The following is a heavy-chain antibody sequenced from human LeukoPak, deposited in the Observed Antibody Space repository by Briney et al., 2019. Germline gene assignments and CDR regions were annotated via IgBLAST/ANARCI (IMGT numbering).Heavy chain of an antibody. V-gene: IGHV1-8*02. Sequence: ASVKVSCKASGYTFTSCGISWVRQAPGQGLEWMGWMSPNSGNTGYAQKFQGRVTMTRNTSISTAYMELSRLRSEDTAVYYCARGNDWLLPLYYYYYMDVWGKGTTVTVSS. CDR2: MSPNSGNT. J-gene: IGHJ6*03. CDR3: ARGNDWLLPLYYYYYMDV. D-gene: IGHD3-9*01. CDR1: GYTFTSCG.